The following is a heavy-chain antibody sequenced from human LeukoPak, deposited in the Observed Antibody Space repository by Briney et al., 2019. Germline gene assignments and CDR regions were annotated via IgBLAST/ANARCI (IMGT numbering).Heavy chain of an antibody. J-gene: IGHJ5*02. D-gene: IGHD1-20*01. CDR2: ISYGGSHK. CDR1: GFTFSIYA. Sequence: GGSLRLSCAASGFTFSIYAMHWVRQAPGKGLVWVAVISYGGSHKYYADSVKGRFTISRDNSKNTLYLQMNSLRAEDTAVYYCARRAFYKWNDGWFDPWGQGTLVTVSS. V-gene: IGHV3-30-3*01. CDR3: ARRAFYKWNDGWFDP.